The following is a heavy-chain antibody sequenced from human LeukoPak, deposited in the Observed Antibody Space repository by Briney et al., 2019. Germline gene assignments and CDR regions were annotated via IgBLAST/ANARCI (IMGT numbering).Heavy chain of an antibody. CDR1: TFTFTTYW. D-gene: IGHD4-17*01. J-gene: IGHJ4*02. CDR2: IKSKTDGGTV. V-gene: IGHV3-15*01. CDR3: TTDPGDYEIF. Sequence: PGGSLRLSCGPSTFTFTTYWMSWVRQAPGKGLEWVGRIKSKTDGGTVDYAPPVKGRFTISRDDSRNTLSLEMNFLKTEDTAVYYCTTDPGDYEIFWGRGTLVTVSS.